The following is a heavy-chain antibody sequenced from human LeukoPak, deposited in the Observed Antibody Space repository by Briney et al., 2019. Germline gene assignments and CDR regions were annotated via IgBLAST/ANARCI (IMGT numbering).Heavy chain of an antibody. D-gene: IGHD3-10*01. CDR3: ARPGAQGGDAFDI. CDR1: GYNFTTYW. J-gene: IGHJ3*02. CDR2: IHPGDSDT. V-gene: IGHV5-51*01. Sequence: GESLKISCKGSGYNFTTYWIGWVRQRPGKGLEWMGSIHPGDSDTRYSPSFQGQVTISADKSITTAYVQWSSLKASDTAMYYCARPGAQGGDAFDIWGQGTMVTVSS.